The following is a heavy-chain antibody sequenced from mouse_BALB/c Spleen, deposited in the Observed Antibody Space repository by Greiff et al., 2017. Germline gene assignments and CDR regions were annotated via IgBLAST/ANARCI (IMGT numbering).Heavy chain of an antibody. V-gene: IGHV5-6-4*01. CDR2: ISSGGSYT. CDR3: TRDREGDYDGGFAY. J-gene: IGHJ3*01. D-gene: IGHD2-4*01. Sequence: EVKVVESGGDLVKPGGSLKLSCAASGFTFSSYTMSWVRQTPEKRLEWVATISSGGSYTYYPDSVKGRFTISRDNAKNTLYLQMSSLKSEDTAMYYCTRDREGDYDGGFAYWGQGTLVTVSA. CDR1: GFTFSSYT.